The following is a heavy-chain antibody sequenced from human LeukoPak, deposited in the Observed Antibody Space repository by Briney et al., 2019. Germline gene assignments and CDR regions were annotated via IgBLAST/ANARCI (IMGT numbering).Heavy chain of an antibody. D-gene: IGHD1-26*01. CDR3: AGERATSYFDY. V-gene: IGHV3-33*01. Sequence: PGGSLRLSCAASGFTFRSHGMHWVRQAPGKGLEWVAFIWYDGSNKYYTDSVKGRFTISRDNSKNTLYLQMNSLRAEDTAVYYCAGERATSYFDYWGQGALVTISS. CDR1: GFTFRSHG. J-gene: IGHJ4*02. CDR2: IWYDGSNK.